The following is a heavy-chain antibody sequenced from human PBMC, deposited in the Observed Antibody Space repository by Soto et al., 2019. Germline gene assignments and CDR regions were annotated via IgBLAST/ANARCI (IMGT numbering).Heavy chain of an antibody. CDR3: ARLEASSWFSF. CDR2: IAYTGNT. D-gene: IGHD6-13*01. CDR1: GCSISIYY. V-gene: IGHV4-59*08. Sequence: SETLSLTCIVSGCSISIYYWSLIRQPPGRGLEWIGYIAYTGNTLYNPSLKSRVTISVDTSKNQFSLKLNSVTAADTAVYYCARLEASSWFSFWGQGTLVTVS. J-gene: IGHJ4*02.